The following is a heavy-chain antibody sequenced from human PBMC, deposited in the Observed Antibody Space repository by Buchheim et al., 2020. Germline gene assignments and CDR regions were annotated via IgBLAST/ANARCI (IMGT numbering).Heavy chain of an antibody. J-gene: IGHJ4*02. D-gene: IGHD3-3*01. CDR3: ARDNWGEFWSGYPH. CDR1: TGSFSAYY. V-gene: IGHV4-34*01. Sequence: QVQLQQWGAGLLKPSETLSLTCAVYTGSFSAYYWSWIRQPPGKGLEWIGEINHSGNTDYNPSLKSRVTLSVDTSKNQFSLKLTSVTAADSGIYYCARDNWGEFWSGYPHWGQGAL. CDR2: INHSGNT.